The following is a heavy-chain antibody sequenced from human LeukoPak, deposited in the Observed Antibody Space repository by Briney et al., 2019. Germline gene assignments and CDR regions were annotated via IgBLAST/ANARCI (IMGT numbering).Heavy chain of an antibody. J-gene: IGHJ5*02. CDR2: ISYDGSNK. CDR1: GFTFSSYA. CDR3: ARDVEGRFGELKTFDP. Sequence: GGSLRLSCAASGFTFSSYAMHWVRQAPGKGLEWVAVISYDGSNKYYADSVKGRFTISRDNSKNTLYLQMNSLRAEDTAVYYCARDVEGRFGELKTFDPWGQGTLVTVSS. V-gene: IGHV3-30*04. D-gene: IGHD3-10*01.